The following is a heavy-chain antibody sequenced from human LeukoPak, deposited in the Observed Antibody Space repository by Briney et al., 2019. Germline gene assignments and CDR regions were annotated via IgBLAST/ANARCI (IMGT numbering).Heavy chain of an antibody. Sequence: GGSLRLSCAASGFTFSSYWMSWVRQAPGKGLEWVANIKQDGSEKYYVDSVKGRFTISRDNAKSSLYLQMNSLRAEDTAVYYCARGGLSYFYYYMDVWGKGTTVTVSS. J-gene: IGHJ6*03. D-gene: IGHD5-12*01. CDR2: IKQDGSEK. V-gene: IGHV3-7*01. CDR3: ARGGLSYFYYYMDV. CDR1: GFTFSSYW.